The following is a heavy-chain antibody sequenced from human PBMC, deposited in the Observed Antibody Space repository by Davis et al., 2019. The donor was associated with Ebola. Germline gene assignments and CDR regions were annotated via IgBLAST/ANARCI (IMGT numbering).Heavy chain of an antibody. Sequence: SETLSLTCTVSGDSFSSHFYSWIRQSPGKGLEWIGYMHKSGSTTYNPSLKSRVTISVDTSKRQFSLRLTSVTAADTAMYYCARDRSTAAAGGWFDPWGQGTRVIVSS. CDR1: GDSFSSHF. CDR2: MHKSGST. CDR3: ARDRSTAAAGGWFDP. V-gene: IGHV4-59*11. J-gene: IGHJ5*02. D-gene: IGHD2-2*01.